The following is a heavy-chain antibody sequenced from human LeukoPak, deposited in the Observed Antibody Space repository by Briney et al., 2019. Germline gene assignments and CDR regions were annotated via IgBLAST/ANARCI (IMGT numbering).Heavy chain of an antibody. D-gene: IGHD3-10*01. CDR1: GGSISSYY. CDR2: IYYSGST. CDR3: ARDSLVRGVSYGMDV. J-gene: IGHJ6*04. Sequence: SETLSLTCTVSGGSISSYYWSWIRQPPGKGLEWIGYIYYSGSTNYNPSLKSRVTISVDTSKNQFSLKLSSVTAADTAMYYCARDSLVRGVSYGMDVWGKGTTVTVSS. V-gene: IGHV4-59*01.